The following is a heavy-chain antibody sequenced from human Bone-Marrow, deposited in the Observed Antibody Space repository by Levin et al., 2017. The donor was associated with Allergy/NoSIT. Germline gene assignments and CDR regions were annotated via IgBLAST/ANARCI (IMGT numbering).Heavy chain of an antibody. CDR3: AREGFWGDWFDP. CDR1: GFTFSSYA. V-gene: IGHV3-30-3*01. CDR2: ISYDGSNK. D-gene: IGHD3-16*01. J-gene: IGHJ5*02. Sequence: GGSLRLSCAASGFTFSSYAMHWVRQAPGKGLEWVAVISYDGSNKYYADSVKGRFTISRDNSKNTLYLQMNSLRAEDTAVYYCAREGFWGDWFDPWGQGTLVTVSS.